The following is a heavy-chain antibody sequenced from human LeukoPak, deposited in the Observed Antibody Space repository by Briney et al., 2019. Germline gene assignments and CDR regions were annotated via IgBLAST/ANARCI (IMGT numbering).Heavy chain of an antibody. CDR2: IYSGGST. CDR1: GFTVSSNY. D-gene: IGHD3-10*01. V-gene: IGHV3-66*02. J-gene: IGHJ6*02. Sequence: GGSLRLSCAASGFTVSSNYMSWVRQAPGKGLEWVSVIYSGGSTYYADSVKGRFTISRDNSKNTLYLQMNSLRAGDTAVYYCARGPLSYYGSGSNGMDVWGQGTTVTVSS. CDR3: ARGPLSYYGSGSNGMDV.